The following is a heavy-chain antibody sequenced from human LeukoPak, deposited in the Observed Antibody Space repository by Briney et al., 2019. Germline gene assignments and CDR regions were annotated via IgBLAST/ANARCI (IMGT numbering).Heavy chain of an antibody. D-gene: IGHD2-2*01. Sequence: GGSLRLSCAASGFTFSSYAMHWVRQAPGKGLEYVSAISSNGGSTYYANSVKGRFTISRDNSKNTLYLQVGSLRAEDMAVYYCARGGSGYCSSTSCFGFDYWGQGTLVTVSS. CDR2: ISSNGGST. CDR1: GFTFSSYA. J-gene: IGHJ4*02. V-gene: IGHV3-64*01. CDR3: ARGGSGYCSSTSCFGFDY.